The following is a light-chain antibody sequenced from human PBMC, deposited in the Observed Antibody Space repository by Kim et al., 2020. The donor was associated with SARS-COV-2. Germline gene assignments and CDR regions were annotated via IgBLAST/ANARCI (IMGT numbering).Light chain of an antibody. CDR3: AAWDDSLNVL. J-gene: IGLJ3*02. CDR1: SSNLGSNA. V-gene: IGLV1-44*01. CDR2: GDN. Sequence: QSVLTQPPSASGTPGQRVTISCSGSSSNLGSNAANWYRQLPGTAPKLLIYGDNQRPSGVPDRFSGSRSGTSASLAISGLQSEDEAHYYCAAWDDSLNVLFGGGTQLTVL.